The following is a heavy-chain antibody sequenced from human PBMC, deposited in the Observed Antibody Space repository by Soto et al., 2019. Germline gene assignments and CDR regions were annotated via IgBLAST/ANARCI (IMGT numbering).Heavy chain of an antibody. CDR3: ARPREAGKNYYGVDV. CDR1: GYSFTSYW. V-gene: IGHV5-51*01. Sequence: GESLKISCKGSGYSFTSYWIGWVRQMPGKGLEWMGIIYPGDSDTRYSPSFQGQVTISADKSINTAYVQWSSLKASDTAMYYCARPREAGKNYYGVDVWGQGTRSPSP. J-gene: IGHJ6*02. CDR2: IYPGDSDT. D-gene: IGHD6-19*01.